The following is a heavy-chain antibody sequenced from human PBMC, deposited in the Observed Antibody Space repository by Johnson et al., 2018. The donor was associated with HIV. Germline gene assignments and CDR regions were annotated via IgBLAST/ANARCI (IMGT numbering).Heavy chain of an antibody. CDR1: GFTVSSNY. CDR2: IYSDGTT. D-gene: IGHD2-21*02. V-gene: IGHV3-66*04. J-gene: IGHJ3*02. Sequence: VQLVESGGGLVQPGGSLRLSCAASGFTVSSNYMSWVRQAPGKGLEWVSVIYSDGTTSFAQSVKGRFSISRDVSKNILYLQMHSLRTEDTAYYYCARLRQEANCGADCHWAIWGQGTMVTVSS. CDR3: ARLRQEANCGADCHWAI.